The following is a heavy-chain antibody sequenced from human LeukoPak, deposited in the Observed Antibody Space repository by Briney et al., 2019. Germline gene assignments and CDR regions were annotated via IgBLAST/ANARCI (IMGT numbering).Heavy chain of an antibody. CDR3: ARTCSTVTNLNWSDP. CDR1: GFTFSNNT. J-gene: IGHJ5*02. D-gene: IGHD4-17*01. CDR2: ISGSGGST. Sequence: PGGSLRLSCAVSGFTFSNNTINWVRQAPGKGLEWVSGISGSGGSTYYADSVKGRFTISRDNSKNTLYLQMHSLRGEDTAVYYCARTCSTVTNLNWSDPWGQGTLVTVSS. V-gene: IGHV3-23*01.